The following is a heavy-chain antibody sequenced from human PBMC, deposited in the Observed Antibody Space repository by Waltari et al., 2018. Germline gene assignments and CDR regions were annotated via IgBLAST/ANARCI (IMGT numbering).Heavy chain of an antibody. CDR2: IYYSGST. Sequence: QVQLQESGPGLVKPSETLSLTCTVSGGSISSHSWSWIRQPPGKGLEWIGYIYYSGSTNYNPSLKSRVTISVDTSKNQFSLKLSSVTAADTAVYYCARGHAGAAAVAYWGQGTLVTVSS. D-gene: IGHD6-13*01. CDR3: ARGHAGAAAVAY. J-gene: IGHJ4*02. CDR1: GGSISSHS. V-gene: IGHV4-59*11.